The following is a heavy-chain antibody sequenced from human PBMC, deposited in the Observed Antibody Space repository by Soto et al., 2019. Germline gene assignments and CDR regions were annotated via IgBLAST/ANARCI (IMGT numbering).Heavy chain of an antibody. V-gene: IGHV1-69*08. CDR2: IIPILGIA. CDR3: ARDRSIGLAARPEWFDP. Sequence: QVQLVQSGAEVKKPGSSVKVSCKASGGTFSSYTISWVRQAPGQGLEWMGRIIPILGIANYAQKFQGRVTITADKATSTADMELSSLRSEDTAVYYCARDRSIGLAARPEWFDPWGQGTLVTVSS. J-gene: IGHJ5*02. D-gene: IGHD6-6*01. CDR1: GGTFSSYT.